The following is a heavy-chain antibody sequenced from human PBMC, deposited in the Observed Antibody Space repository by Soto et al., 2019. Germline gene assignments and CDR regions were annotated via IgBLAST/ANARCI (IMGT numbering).Heavy chain of an antibody. CDR3: AKGSSSPPGYFDY. Sequence: VKVSCKVSGYTLTELSMHWVRQAPGKGLEWMGGFDPEDGETIYAQKFQGRVTMTEDTSTDTAYMELSSLRAEDTAVYYCAKGSSSPPGYFDYWGQGTLVTVSS. CDR1: GYTLTELS. D-gene: IGHD6-6*01. CDR2: FDPEDGET. J-gene: IGHJ4*02. V-gene: IGHV1-24*01.